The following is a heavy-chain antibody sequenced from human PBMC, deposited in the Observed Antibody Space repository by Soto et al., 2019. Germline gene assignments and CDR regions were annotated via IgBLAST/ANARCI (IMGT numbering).Heavy chain of an antibody. Sequence: EVQLVQSGGGLVQPGGSLRLSCAASGFTFSTYGMNWVRQAPGKGLEWVSYMSSTGSPIYYPDSVKGRFTISRDNAENSLFLQMNSLGAEDTAMYYCARDELPYSYGSLPFFWSQGTLVTVSS. V-gene: IGHV3-48*01. D-gene: IGHD5-18*01. J-gene: IGHJ4*02. CDR3: ARDELPYSYGSLPFF. CDR1: GFTFSTYG. CDR2: MSSTGSPI.